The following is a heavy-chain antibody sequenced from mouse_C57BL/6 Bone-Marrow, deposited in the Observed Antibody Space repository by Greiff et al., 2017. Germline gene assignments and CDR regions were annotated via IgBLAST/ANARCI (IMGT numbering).Heavy chain of an antibody. CDR2: IHPNSGST. CDR1: GYTFTSYW. CDR3: ATIYYDYGAWFAY. Sequence: QVHVKQPGAELVKPGASVKLSCKASGYTFTSYWMHWVKQRPGQGLEWIGMIHPNSGSTNYNEKFKSKATLTVDKSSSTAYMQLSSLTSEDSAVYYCATIYYDYGAWFAYWGQGTLVTVSA. V-gene: IGHV1-64*01. J-gene: IGHJ3*01. D-gene: IGHD2-4*01.